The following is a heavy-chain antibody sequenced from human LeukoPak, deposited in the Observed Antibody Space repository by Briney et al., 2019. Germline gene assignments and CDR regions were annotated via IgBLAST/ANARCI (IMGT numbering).Heavy chain of an antibody. CDR1: GLTFSSYG. J-gene: IGHJ3*02. CDR3: ATAFICSSTSCYAFDI. CDR2: ISYDGSNK. Sequence: GGSLRLSCAASGLTFSSYGMHWVRQAPGKGLEWVAVISYDGSNKYYADSVKGRFTISRDNSKNTLYLQMNSLRAEDTAVYYCATAFICSSTSCYAFDIWGQGTMVTVSS. D-gene: IGHD2-2*01. V-gene: IGHV3-30*03.